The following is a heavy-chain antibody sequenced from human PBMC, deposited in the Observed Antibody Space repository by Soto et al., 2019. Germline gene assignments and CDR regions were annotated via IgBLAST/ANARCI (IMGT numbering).Heavy chain of an antibody. CDR3: AKSYSGSYAADY. CDR2: ISYDGSNK. D-gene: IGHD1-26*01. CDR1: GFTFSSYG. J-gene: IGHJ4*02. Sequence: VGSLRLSCAASGFTFSSYGMHWVRQAPGKGLEWVAVISYDGSNKYYADSVKGRFTISRDNSKNTLYLQMNSLRAEDTAVYYCAKSYSGSYAADYWGQGTLVTVSS. V-gene: IGHV3-30*18.